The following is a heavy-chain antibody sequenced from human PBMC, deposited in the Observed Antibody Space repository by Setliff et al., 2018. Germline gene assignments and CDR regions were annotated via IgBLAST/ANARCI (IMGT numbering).Heavy chain of an antibody. CDR2: MYYSGST. CDR3: ARHLLVQGTYHFDY. V-gene: IGHV4-39*01. CDR1: GGSIGSGSYY. Sequence: ETLSLTCSVSGGSIGSGSYYWGWIRQSPGKGLEWIGSMYYSGSTYYNPSLKGRVTLSVDTTKNQFSLKLTSMTAADTAVYFCARHLLVQGTYHFDYWGQGSPVTAPQ. D-gene: IGHD3-10*01. J-gene: IGHJ4*02.